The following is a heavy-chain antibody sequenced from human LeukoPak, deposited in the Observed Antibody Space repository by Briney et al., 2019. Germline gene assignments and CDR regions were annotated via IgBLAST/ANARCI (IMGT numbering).Heavy chain of an antibody. Sequence: PSETLSLTCAVSGYSISSGYYWGWIRQSPGRGLEMIGSIYHSGTNYYNPSLKSRVTILVDASKNKFSLNLRSVTAPAQAVYYCARAASAERGLLPTHSDYWGQGALVTVSS. CDR2: IYHSGTN. D-gene: IGHD6-25*01. J-gene: IGHJ4*02. V-gene: IGHV4-38-2*01. CDR1: GYSISSGYY. CDR3: ARAASAERGLLPTHSDY.